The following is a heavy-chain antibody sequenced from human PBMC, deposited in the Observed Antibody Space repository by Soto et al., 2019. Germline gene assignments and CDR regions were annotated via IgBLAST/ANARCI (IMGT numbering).Heavy chain of an antibody. CDR1: GDSISSYY. CDR3: ALRSMAVVPEY. V-gene: IGHV4-59*01. CDR2: LYYGRSA. J-gene: IGHJ4*02. D-gene: IGHD3-22*01. Sequence: QVQLQESGPGLVKPSETLSLTCAVSGDSISSYYCMWIRQPPGKGLESIGYLYYGRSANYNPSLXRRXPXSVDTSTNPCSLTLRSMTAADTAVYCCALRSMAVVPEYWGQGTLVTVSA.